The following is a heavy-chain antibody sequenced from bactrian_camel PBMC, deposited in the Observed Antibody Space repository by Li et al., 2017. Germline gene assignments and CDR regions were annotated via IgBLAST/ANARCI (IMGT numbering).Heavy chain of an antibody. J-gene: IGHJ4*01. V-gene: IGHV3S7*01. CDR1: GFTVSNSA. CDR2: IYGDGDIT. D-gene: IGHD1*01. Sequence: HVQLVESGGDLVQPGGSLRLSCAASGFTVSNSAMIWVRQAPGKGLEWVSSIYGDGDITSYVDSVKGRFTISRDDAKNTLYLRMDSLKPEDTALYYCATVLYIDAVGPDGPPHWGQGTQVTVS. CDR3: ATVLYIDAVGPDGPPH.